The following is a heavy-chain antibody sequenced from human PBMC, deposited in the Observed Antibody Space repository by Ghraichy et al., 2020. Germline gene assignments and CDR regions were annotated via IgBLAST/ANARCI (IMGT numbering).Heavy chain of an antibody. J-gene: IGHJ6*02. CDR2: IIPILGIA. CDR3: ARGQNCSGGSCYSGSRQALDV. V-gene: IGHV1-69*04. D-gene: IGHD2-15*01. Sequence: SVKVSCKASGGTFSSYAISWVRQAPGQGLEWMGRIIPILGIANYAQKFQGRVTITADKSTSTAYMELSSLRSEDTAVYYCARGQNCSGGSCYSGSRQALDVWGQGTTVTVSS. CDR1: GGTFSSYA.